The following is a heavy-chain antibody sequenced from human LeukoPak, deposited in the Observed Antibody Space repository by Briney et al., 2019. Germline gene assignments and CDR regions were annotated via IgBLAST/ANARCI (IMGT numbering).Heavy chain of an antibody. CDR1: GGSISSYY. CDR2: IYYSGST. J-gene: IGHJ4*02. Sequence: KPSETLSLTCTVSGGSISSYYWSWIRQPPGKGLEWIGYIYYSGSTNYNPSLKSRVTISVDTSKNQFSLKLSSVTAADTAVYYCAGTYYYDSSGYFDYWGQGTLVTVSS. V-gene: IGHV4-59*01. CDR3: AGTYYYDSSGYFDY. D-gene: IGHD3-22*01.